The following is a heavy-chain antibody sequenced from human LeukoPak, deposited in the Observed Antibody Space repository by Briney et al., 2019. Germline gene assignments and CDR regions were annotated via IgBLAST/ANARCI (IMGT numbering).Heavy chain of an antibody. CDR3: ARDRRVRGTTTRWFDP. V-gene: IGHV1-2*02. J-gene: IGHJ5*02. CDR2: INPNSGAT. CDR1: GYTFTGQY. Sequence: ASVKVSCKASGYTFTGQYMHWVRQAPGQGLEWMGWINPNSGATVYVQKFQGRVALTRDTSISTVYMELNSLRYDDTAVYYCARDRRVRGTTTRWFDPWGQGTLVTVSS. D-gene: IGHD3-10*01.